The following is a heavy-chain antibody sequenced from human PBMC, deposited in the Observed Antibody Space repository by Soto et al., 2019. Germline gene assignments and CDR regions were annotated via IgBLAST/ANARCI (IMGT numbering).Heavy chain of an antibody. CDR2: IYYSGST. CDR1: GGSISSYY. CDR3: ARDGADYGDYVFDY. Sequence: KPSETLSLTCTVSGGSISSYYWSWIRQPPGKGLEWIGYIYYSGSTNYNPSLKSRVTISVDTSKNQFSLKLSSVTAADTAVYYCARDGADYGDYVFDYWGQGTLVTVSS. V-gene: IGHV4-59*01. J-gene: IGHJ4*02. D-gene: IGHD4-17*01.